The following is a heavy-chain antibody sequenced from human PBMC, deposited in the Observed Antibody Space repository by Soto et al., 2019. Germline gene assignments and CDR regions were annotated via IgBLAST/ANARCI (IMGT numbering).Heavy chain of an antibody. CDR3: AKWEGLGSDYYYYAMDV. CDR2: IYHSGYT. J-gene: IGHJ6*02. D-gene: IGHD1-26*01. V-gene: IGHV4-31*03. Sequence: KASETLSLTCTVSGGPISSGGYYWTWIRQHPGKGLEWIAYIYHSGYTFYNPSLKSRVTMSVDTSKNQFSLKLRSVTAADTAVYYCAKWEGLGSDYYYYAMDVWGQGTTVTVSS. CDR1: GGPISSGGYY.